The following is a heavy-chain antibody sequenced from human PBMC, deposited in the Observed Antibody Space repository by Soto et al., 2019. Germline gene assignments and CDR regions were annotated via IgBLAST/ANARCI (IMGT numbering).Heavy chain of an antibody. CDR1: GFTFSSYA. V-gene: IGHV3-64D*06. Sequence: GGSLRLSCSVFGFTFSSYAMHWVRQAPGKGLQYVSSISSNGVSTYYADSVKGRFTISRDNSKNTLYLQMSSLRVEDTAAYYCVKDRYVDYWGQGTLVTVSS. CDR2: ISSNGVST. J-gene: IGHJ4*02. CDR3: VKDRYVDY.